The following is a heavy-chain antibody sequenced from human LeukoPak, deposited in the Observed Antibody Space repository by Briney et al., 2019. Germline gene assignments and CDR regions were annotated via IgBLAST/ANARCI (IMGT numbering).Heavy chain of an antibody. CDR2: ISGSGGST. CDR1: GFTFRSSA. CDR3: AKAQGGYSYFDY. J-gene: IGHJ4*02. D-gene: IGHD3-22*01. Sequence: GGSLRLSCAASGFTFRSSAMSWVRQAPGKGLEWVSGISGSGGSTFNADSVKGRFTISRDNSKNTPYLQMNSLRAEDTAVYYCAKAQGGYSYFDYWGQGTLVTVSS. V-gene: IGHV3-23*01.